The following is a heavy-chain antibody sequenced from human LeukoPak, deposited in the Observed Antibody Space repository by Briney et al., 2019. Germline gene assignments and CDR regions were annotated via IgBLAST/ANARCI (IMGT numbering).Heavy chain of an antibody. CDR3: ARLNSPNSSSWYRIGYFQH. V-gene: IGHV4-34*01. CDR1: GGSFSGYY. D-gene: IGHD6-13*01. J-gene: IGHJ1*01. CDR2: INHSGST. Sequence: SETLSLTCAVYGGSFSGYYWSWIRQPPGKGLEWIGEINHSGSTNYNPSLKSPVTISVDTSKNQFSLKLSSVTAADTAVYYCARLNSPNSSSWYRIGYFQHWGQGTLVTVSS.